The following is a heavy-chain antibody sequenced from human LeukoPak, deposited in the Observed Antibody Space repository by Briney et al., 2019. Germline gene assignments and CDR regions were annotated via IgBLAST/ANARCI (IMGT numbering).Heavy chain of an antibody. CDR2: ISSSSSYI. D-gene: IGHD6-6*01. CDR3: ARDVLTADSSTYFDY. J-gene: IGHJ4*02. Sequence: PGGSLRLSCAVSGFTVSSNYMSSVRQAPGEGLWWVSSISSSSSYIYSADSVKGRFTISRDNAKNSLYLQMNRLRDENTAVYYCARDVLTADSSTYFDYWGQGTLVTVYS. V-gene: IGHV3-21*01. CDR1: GFTVSSNY.